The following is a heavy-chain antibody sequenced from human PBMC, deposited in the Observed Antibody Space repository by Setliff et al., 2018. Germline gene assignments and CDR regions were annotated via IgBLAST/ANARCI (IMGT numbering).Heavy chain of an antibody. J-gene: IGHJ3*01. CDR3: ARDLLRSSSWRPDVFDV. CDR1: GFSFSGSA. Sequence: GGSLRLSCAASGFSFSGSAVYWVRQASVKGLEWIGRIRGRTDNYATAYAASVRGRFTISRDDSKNTAYLQMSSLIFDDTAIYYCARDLLRSSSWRPDVFDVWGQGTMVTVSS. D-gene: IGHD6-13*01. CDR2: IRGRTDNYAT. V-gene: IGHV3-73*01.